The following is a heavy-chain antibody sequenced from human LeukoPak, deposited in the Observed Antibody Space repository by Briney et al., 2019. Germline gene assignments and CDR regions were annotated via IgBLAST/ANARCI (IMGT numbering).Heavy chain of an antibody. CDR3: ARGPAGYN. D-gene: IGHD1-1*01. J-gene: IGHJ4*02. Sequence: GSLRLSCAASGFTFSSYAMSWVRQAPGKGLEWVSVIYSGGSTDYADSVKGRFTISRDNSKNTLYLQMNSLRAEDTAVYHCARGPAGYNWGQGTLVTVPS. CDR2: IYSGGST. V-gene: IGHV3-53*01. CDR1: GFTFSSYA.